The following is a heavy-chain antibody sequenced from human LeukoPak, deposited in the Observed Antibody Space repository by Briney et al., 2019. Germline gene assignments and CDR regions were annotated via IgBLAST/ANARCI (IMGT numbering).Heavy chain of an antibody. CDR1: GFTFSSYG. D-gene: IGHD4-17*01. V-gene: IGHV3-33*01. CDR2: IWYDGSNK. CDR3: ARYYTVTTTNSFDY. J-gene: IGHJ4*02. Sequence: GGSLRLSCAASGFTFSSYGMHWVRQAPGKGLEWVAVIWYDGSNKYYADSVKGRFTISRDNSKNTLYLQMNSLRAEDTAVYYCARYYTVTTTNSFDYWGQGTLVTVSS.